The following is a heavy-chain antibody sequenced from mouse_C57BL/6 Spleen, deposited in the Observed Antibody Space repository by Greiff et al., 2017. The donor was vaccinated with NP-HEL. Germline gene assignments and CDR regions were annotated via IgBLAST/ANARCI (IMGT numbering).Heavy chain of an antibody. J-gene: IGHJ4*01. CDR3: ARRGIYYGNSYAMDY. CDR1: GYTFTSYW. D-gene: IGHD2-1*01. CDR2: IDPSDSYT. V-gene: IGHV1-69*01. Sequence: QVQLQQPGAELVMPGASVKLSCKASGYTFTSYWMHWVKQRPGQGLEWIGEIDPSDSYTNYNQKFKGESTLTVDKSSSTAYMQLSSLTSEDSAVYYCARRGIYYGNSYAMDYWGQGTSVTVSS.